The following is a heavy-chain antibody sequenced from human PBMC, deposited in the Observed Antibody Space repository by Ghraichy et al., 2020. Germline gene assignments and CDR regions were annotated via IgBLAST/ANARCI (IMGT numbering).Heavy chain of an antibody. Sequence: GSLRLSCAASGFTFSDYYMSWIHQAPGKGLEWVSYISSSGSTIYYADSVKGRFTISRDNAKNSLYLQMNSLRAEDTAVYYCASLVGATHDFDYWGQGTLVTVSS. CDR1: GFTFSDYY. D-gene: IGHD1-26*01. J-gene: IGHJ4*02. CDR2: ISSSGSTI. V-gene: IGHV3-11*01. CDR3: ASLVGATHDFDY.